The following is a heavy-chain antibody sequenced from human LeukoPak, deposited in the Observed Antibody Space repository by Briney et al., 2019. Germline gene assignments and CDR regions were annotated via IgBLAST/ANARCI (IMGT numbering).Heavy chain of an antibody. CDR3: ARDQGYSSSSLDY. CDR1: GFTFSSYS. J-gene: IGHJ4*02. D-gene: IGHD6-6*01. CDR2: ISSSSSTI. V-gene: IGHV3-48*01. Sequence: PGGSLRLSCAASGFTFSSYSMNWVRQAPGKGLEWVSYISSSSSTIYYADSVKGRFTISRDNAKNSLYLQMNSLRAEDTAVYYCARDQGYSSSSLDYWGQGTLVTVSS.